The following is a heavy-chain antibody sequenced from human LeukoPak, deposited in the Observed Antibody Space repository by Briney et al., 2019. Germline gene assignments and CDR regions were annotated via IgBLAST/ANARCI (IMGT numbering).Heavy chain of an antibody. Sequence: GGSLRLSCAASGFTFWNFAISWVRQAPGKGVEWVSAIGGTGDSTFYADSVKGRFTISRDNSKNTLSLQMNSLRAEDTAVYYCAKAWGPDNYDFAHWGERTLVTASS. D-gene: IGHD3-3*01. CDR2: IGGTGDST. J-gene: IGHJ4*02. CDR1: GFTFWNFA. CDR3: AKAWGPDNYDFAH. V-gene: IGHV3-23*01.